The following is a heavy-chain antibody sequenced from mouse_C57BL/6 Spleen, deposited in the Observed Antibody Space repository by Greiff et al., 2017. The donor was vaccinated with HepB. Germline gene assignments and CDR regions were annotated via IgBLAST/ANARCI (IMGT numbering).Heavy chain of an antibody. CDR3: TRALNWYYFDY. J-gene: IGHJ2*01. CDR2: ISSGGDYI. D-gene: IGHD4-1*01. Sequence: EVQLVESGEGLVKPGGSLKLSCAASGFTFSSYAMSWVRQTPEKRLEWVAYISSGGDYIYYADTVQGRFTISRDNARNTLYLQMSSLKSEDTAMYYCTRALNWYYFDYWGQGTTLTVSS. CDR1: GFTFSSYA. V-gene: IGHV5-9-1*02.